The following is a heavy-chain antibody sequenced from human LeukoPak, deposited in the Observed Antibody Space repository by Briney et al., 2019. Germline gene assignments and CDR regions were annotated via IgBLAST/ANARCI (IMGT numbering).Heavy chain of an antibody. Sequence: GGSLRLSCAASGFTFSSYAMHWVRQAPGKGLEWVAVISYDGSNKYYADSVKGRFTISRDNSKNTLYLQMNSLRAEDTTVYYCASSLSTEAFDYWGQGTLVTVSS. J-gene: IGHJ4*02. CDR1: GFTFSSYA. V-gene: IGHV3-30-3*01. CDR3: ASSLSTEAFDY. CDR2: ISYDGSNK. D-gene: IGHD2/OR15-2a*01.